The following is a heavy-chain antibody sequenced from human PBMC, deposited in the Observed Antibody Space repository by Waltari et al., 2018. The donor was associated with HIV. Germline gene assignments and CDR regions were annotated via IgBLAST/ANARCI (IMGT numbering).Heavy chain of an antibody. CDR3: ARDWITSGRLDTFDI. CDR2: IKQDGSDK. Sequence: EVQLVESGGGLVQPGGSLRLSCAASGFTFNRYWMTWVRQAPGKGREWVANIKQDGSDKYDVDSVKGRFTISRDNAKNSLYLQMNSLRAEDTAVYYCARDWITSGRLDTFDIWGQGTMDTVSS. J-gene: IGHJ3*02. V-gene: IGHV3-7*01. CDR1: GFTFNRYW. D-gene: IGHD6-19*01.